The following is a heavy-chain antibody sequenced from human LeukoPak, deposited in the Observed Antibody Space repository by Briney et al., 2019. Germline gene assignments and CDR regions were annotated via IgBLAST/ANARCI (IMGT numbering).Heavy chain of an antibody. CDR3: AKGGGLWFGELFDY. Sequence: GGSLRLSCAASGFTFSSYAMSWVRQAPGKGLEWVSAISGSGGSAYYADSVKGRFTISRDNSKNTLYLQMNSLRAEDTAVYYCAKGGGLWFGELFDYWGQGTLVTVSS. J-gene: IGHJ4*02. CDR1: GFTFSSYA. CDR2: ISGSGGSA. D-gene: IGHD3-10*01. V-gene: IGHV3-23*01.